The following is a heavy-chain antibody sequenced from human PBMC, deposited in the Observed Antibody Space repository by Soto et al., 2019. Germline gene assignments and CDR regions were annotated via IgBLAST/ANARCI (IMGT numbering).Heavy chain of an antibody. D-gene: IGHD1-26*01. V-gene: IGHV3-72*01. CDR1: GFTSSDHR. CDR2: SGKKANSYTT. Sequence: EVQLVESGGGLVQPGGSLRLSCAASGFTSSDHRMDWVRRAPGKGLEWVGRSGKKANSYTTEYAASVKGRFTISRDDSKISLYLQMNSLKIEYTAVYYCARVVGAPNWFAPWCQGALVTVSS. CDR3: ARVVGAPNWFAP. J-gene: IGHJ5*02.